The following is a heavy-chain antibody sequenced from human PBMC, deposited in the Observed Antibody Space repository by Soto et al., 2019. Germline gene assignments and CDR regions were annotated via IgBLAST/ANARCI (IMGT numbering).Heavy chain of an antibody. V-gene: IGHV3-23*01. J-gene: IGHJ4*02. CDR1: GFTFSSYA. Sequence: EVQLLESGGGLVQPGGSLRLSCAASGFTFSSYAMRWVRQAPGRGLEWVSAISGSGDSTYYAGSVKGRFTISRDNSKNSLYLKMNSLTAEYTAIYYCARRGSGSYCGCWGQGTLVTVSS. CDR3: ARRGSGSYCGC. CDR2: ISGSGDST. D-gene: IGHD1-26*01.